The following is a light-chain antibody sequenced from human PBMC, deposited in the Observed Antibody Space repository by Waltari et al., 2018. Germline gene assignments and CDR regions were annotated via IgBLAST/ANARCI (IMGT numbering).Light chain of an antibody. J-gene: IGLJ1*01. CDR1: TGAVTRSSLY. Sequence: QAEVTQEPSLTVSPGGTVTPTCGSSTGAVTRSSLYPSRFQQKPGQAPRTLIYDTSNKHSWTPARFSGSLLGGKAALTLSGAQPEDEAEYYCSLSYSGTRVFGTGTKVTVL. CDR2: DTS. CDR3: SLSYSGTRV. V-gene: IGLV7-46*01.